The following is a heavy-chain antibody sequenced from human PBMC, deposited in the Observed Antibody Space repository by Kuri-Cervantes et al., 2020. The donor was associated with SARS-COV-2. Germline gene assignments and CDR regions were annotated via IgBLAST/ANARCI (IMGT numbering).Heavy chain of an antibody. D-gene: IGHD3-3*01. V-gene: IGHV4-59*11. Sequence: SETLSLTCTVSGGSISSHYWSWIRQPPGKGLEWIGYIYYSGSTNYNPSLKSRVTISVDTSKNQFSLKLSSVTAADTAVYYCAGAWVVTIFGVVDGWFDPWGQGTLVTVSS. J-gene: IGHJ5*02. CDR1: GGSISSHY. CDR3: AGAWVVTIFGVVDGWFDP. CDR2: IYYSGST.